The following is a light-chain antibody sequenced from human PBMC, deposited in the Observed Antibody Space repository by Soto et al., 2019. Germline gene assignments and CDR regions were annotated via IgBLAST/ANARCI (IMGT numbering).Light chain of an antibody. CDR2: GAS. J-gene: IGKJ5*01. Sequence: ETVSTQSPCTLSLSPGERDTLSCRASQSVNSRLAWYQHKPGQAPRLLISGASSRATGISDRFSGSGSGTDFTLTISRLEPEDFAVYYCQHYVSPPITFGQGTRLEFK. CDR1: QSVNSR. V-gene: IGKV3-20*01. CDR3: QHYVSPPIT.